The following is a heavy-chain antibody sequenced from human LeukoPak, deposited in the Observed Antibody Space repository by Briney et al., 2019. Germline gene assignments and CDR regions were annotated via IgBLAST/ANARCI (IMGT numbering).Heavy chain of an antibody. Sequence: GRSLRLSCVASGFTFSSYGMHWVRRAPGKGLEWVAVIWYDGSNKYYSDSVKGRFTISRDNSKNTLYLQMNSLRVEDTAVYYCARDGSSGYYDWFDPWGQGTLVTVSS. CDR3: ARDGSSGYYDWFDP. J-gene: IGHJ5*02. V-gene: IGHV3-33*01. CDR2: IWYDGSNK. CDR1: GFTFSSYG. D-gene: IGHD3-22*01.